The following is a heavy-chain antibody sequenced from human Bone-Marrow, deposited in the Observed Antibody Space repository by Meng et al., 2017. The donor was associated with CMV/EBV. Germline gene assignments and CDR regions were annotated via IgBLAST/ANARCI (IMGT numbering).Heavy chain of an antibody. CDR2: ISSSGAST. CDR1: GFTFSNYA. J-gene: IGHJ4*02. CDR3: AKDKGGSIWSFDY. D-gene: IGHD3-3*01. Sequence: AVSGFTFSNYAMTWVRQAPGKGLEWVSAISSSGASTNYADSVTGRFTISRDNSKNTLYLQMHSLRADDTAIYYCAKDKGGSIWSFDYWGQGTLVTVSS. V-gene: IGHV3-23*01.